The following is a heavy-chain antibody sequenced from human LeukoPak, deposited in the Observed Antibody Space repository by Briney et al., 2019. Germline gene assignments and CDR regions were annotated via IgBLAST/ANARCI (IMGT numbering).Heavy chain of an antibody. CDR1: GFTFSSYA. J-gene: IGHJ4*02. Sequence: GGSLRLSCAASGFTFSSYAMSWVRQAPGKGLEWVSAISGSGGSTYYADSVKGRFTSSRDNSKSTLYLQMNSLRAEDTAVYYCAKDSAMIVVVTTDYWGQGTLVTVSS. D-gene: IGHD3-22*01. CDR2: ISGSGGST. CDR3: AKDSAMIVVVTTDY. V-gene: IGHV3-23*01.